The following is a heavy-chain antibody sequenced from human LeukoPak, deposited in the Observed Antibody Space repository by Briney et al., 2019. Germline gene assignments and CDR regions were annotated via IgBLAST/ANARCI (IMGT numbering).Heavy chain of an antibody. V-gene: IGHV3-7*01. Sequence: GGSLRLSCAASGFTFSSNYMSWVRQAPGKGLEWVANIKQGGSEKYYVDSVKGRFTISRDNAKNSLYLQMNSLRAEDTAVYYCARADYDYVWGSYRQYYFDYWGQGTLVTVSS. CDR1: GFTFSSNY. CDR2: IKQGGSEK. J-gene: IGHJ4*02. D-gene: IGHD3-16*02. CDR3: ARADYDYVWGSYRQYYFDY.